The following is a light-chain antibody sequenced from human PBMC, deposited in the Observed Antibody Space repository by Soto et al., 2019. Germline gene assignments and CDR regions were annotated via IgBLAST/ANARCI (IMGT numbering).Light chain of an antibody. Sequence: IVLTQSPGTLSLAPGKGVTLSCRTSQSLSSDSLAWYRQRLGQAPRLFIYGVSKRATGLPDRFSGGGSGTDFTLTITRLEPEDSAVYYCHQYGTSPPTFGQGTRLEIK. CDR3: HQYGTSPPT. V-gene: IGKV3-20*01. CDR2: GVS. CDR1: QSLSSDS. J-gene: IGKJ2*01.